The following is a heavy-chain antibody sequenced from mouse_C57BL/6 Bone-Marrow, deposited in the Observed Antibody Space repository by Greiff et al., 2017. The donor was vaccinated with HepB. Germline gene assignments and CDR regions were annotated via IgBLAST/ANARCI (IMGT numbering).Heavy chain of an antibody. D-gene: IGHD1-1*01. CDR1: GYTFTDYY. CDR3: ARGDYGSIYAMDY. V-gene: IGHV1-76*01. Sequence: QVQLQQYGAELVRPGASVKLSCKASGYTFTDYYINWVKQRPGQGLEWIARIYPGSGNTYYNEKFKGKATLTAEKSSSTAYMQLSSLTSEDSAVYFCARGDYGSIYAMDYWGQGTSVTVSS. CDR2: IYPGSGNT. J-gene: IGHJ4*01.